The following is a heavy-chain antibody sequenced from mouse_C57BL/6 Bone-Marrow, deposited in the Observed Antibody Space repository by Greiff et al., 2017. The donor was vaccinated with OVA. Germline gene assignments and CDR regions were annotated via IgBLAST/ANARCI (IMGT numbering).Heavy chain of an antibody. CDR2: IDPENGDT. D-gene: IGHD1-1*01. CDR3: THYGSSHYFDY. Sequence: VQLQQSGAELVRPGASVKLSCTASGFNIKDDYMHWVKQRPEQGLEWIGWIDPENGDTEYASKFQGKATITADPSSNTAYLQLSSLTSEDTAVYSCTHYGSSHYFDYWGQGTTLTVSS. CDR1: GFNIKDDY. J-gene: IGHJ2*01. V-gene: IGHV14-4*01.